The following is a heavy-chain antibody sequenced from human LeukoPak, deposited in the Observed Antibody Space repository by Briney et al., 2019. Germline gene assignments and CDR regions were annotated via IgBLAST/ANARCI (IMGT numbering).Heavy chain of an antibody. CDR3: ARTRIVVVIAALDAFDI. Sequence: SATLSLPFAVSGSSIGSGYYWGWLRQPPGKGVEWSGSIYHSGSTYYNPSLKSRVTISVDTSKNQFSLKLTSVPAADTAVYYCARTRIVVVIAALDAFDIWGQGTIVTVSS. CDR2: IYHSGST. CDR1: GSSIGSGYY. D-gene: IGHD2-21*01. V-gene: IGHV4-38-2*01. J-gene: IGHJ3*02.